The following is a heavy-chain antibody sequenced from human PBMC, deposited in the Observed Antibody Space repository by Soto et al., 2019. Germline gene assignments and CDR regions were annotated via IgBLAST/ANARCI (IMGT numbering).Heavy chain of an antibody. CDR2: IYYTGGT. CDR1: GGSITNYY. D-gene: IGHD6-6*01. J-gene: IGHJ4*02. Sequence: QVLLQESGPGLVTPSETLSLTCTVSGGSITNYYWSWIRQPPGTGLEWIGYIYYTGGTYYNPSLNSRVTISVDTSKNQFPLNLSSVTPADTAAYFCARNRGGGSSSNFDLWGQGTLVTVSS. V-gene: IGHV4-59*08. CDR3: ARNRGGGSSSNFDL.